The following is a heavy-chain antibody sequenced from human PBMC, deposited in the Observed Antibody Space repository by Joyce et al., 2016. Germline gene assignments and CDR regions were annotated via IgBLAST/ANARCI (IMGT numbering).Heavy chain of an antibody. V-gene: IGHV3-33*01. Sequence: QVQLVESGGGVVQPGRSLRLSCAVSGFTVSTYDMHWVRQAPGKGLEWVAVFWSDVSNKDYADSVKGRFTISRDNSKNTLYLQMNSLRVEDAAVYYCARELGHRLEYWAKGSFDIWGQGTMVTVSS. J-gene: IGHJ3*02. CDR2: FWSDVSNK. CDR3: ARELGHRLEYWAKGSFDI. D-gene: IGHD2/OR15-2a*01. CDR1: GFTVSTYD.